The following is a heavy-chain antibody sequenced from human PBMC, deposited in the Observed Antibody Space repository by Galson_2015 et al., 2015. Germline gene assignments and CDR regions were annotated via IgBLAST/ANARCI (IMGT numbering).Heavy chain of an antibody. Sequence: SVKVSCKASGFTFTSSAVQWVRQARGQRLEWIGWIVVGSGNTNYAQKFQERVTITRDMSTSTAYMELSSLRSEDTAVYYCAADVFGGITGTTNSKPRYYYYGMDVWGQGTTVTVSS. CDR1: GFTFTSSA. D-gene: IGHD1-20*01. V-gene: IGHV1-58*01. CDR3: AADVFGGITGTTNSKPRYYYYGMDV. CDR2: IVVGSGNT. J-gene: IGHJ6*02.